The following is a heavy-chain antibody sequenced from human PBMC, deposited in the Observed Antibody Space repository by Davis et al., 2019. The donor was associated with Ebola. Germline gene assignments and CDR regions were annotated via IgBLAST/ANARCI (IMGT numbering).Heavy chain of an antibody. CDR1: GYTFTSYD. V-gene: IGHV1-8*01. CDR2: MNPNSGNT. J-gene: IGHJ6*02. D-gene: IGHD1-14*01. CDR3: ATDRNHYFDSRDYHYYGMDV. Sequence: AASVKVSCKASGYTFTSYDINWVRQATGQGLEWMGWMNPNSGNTGYAQKFQGRVTMTRNTSISTAYMELSSLRSEDTAVYYCATDRNHYFDSRDYHYYGMDVWGQGTTVTVTS.